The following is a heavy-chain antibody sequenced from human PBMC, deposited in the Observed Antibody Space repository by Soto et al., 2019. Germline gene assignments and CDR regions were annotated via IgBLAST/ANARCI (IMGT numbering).Heavy chain of an antibody. CDR3: AADRCSGGSCYSGYYYYYGMDA. V-gene: IGHV1-58*02. CDR1: GYSFTSYA. D-gene: IGHD2-15*01. CDR2: IVVGSGNT. Sequence: GASVKVSCKASGYSFTSYAIHWMRQAPGQRLEWIGWIVVGSGNTNYAQKFQERVTITRDMSTSTAYMELSSLRSEDTAVYYCAADRCSGGSCYSGYYYYYGMDAWGQGTTVTVSS. J-gene: IGHJ6*02.